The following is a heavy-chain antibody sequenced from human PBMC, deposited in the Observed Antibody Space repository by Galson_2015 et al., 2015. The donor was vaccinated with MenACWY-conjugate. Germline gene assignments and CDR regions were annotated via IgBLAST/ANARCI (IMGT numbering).Heavy chain of an antibody. CDR2: IIPISGTT. Sequence: SVKVSCKASGGTFSSYGLSWVRQAPGQGLEWMGGIIPISGTTNYAEKLQGRVTITADDSTSTAYMELSSLRSEDTAVYYCAYSSVTNYYFDYWGQGTLVTVSS. CDR3: AYSSVTNYYFDY. V-gene: IGHV1-69*13. J-gene: IGHJ4*02. CDR1: GGTFSSYG. D-gene: IGHD4-17*01.